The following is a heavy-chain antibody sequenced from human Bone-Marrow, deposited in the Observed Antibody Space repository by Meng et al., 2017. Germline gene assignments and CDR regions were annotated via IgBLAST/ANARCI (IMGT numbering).Heavy chain of an antibody. CDR1: GFIPSSSW. J-gene: IGHJ1*01. D-gene: IGHD3-22*01. V-gene: IGHV3-74*01. CDR3: AKGGYYDSSNYYAYIQH. CDR2: INSDGSDT. Sequence: GESLKISCAASGFIPSSSWMHWVCQAPGRGLVWVSRINSDGSDTSYADSVKGRFTISRDNARNTLYLQMNSLRVEDTAVYYCAKGGYYDSSNYYAYIQHWGQGTLVTVSS.